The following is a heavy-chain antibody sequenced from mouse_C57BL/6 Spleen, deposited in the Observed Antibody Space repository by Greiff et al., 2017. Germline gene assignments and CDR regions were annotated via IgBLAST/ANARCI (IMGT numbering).Heavy chain of an antibody. Sequence: QVQLQQSGAELVRPGASVTLSCKASGYTFTDYEMHWVKQTPVHGLEWIGAIDPETGGTAYNQTFKGKAILTADKSSSTAYMELRSLTSEDSAVYYCTRDGYSYYFDYWGQGTTLTVSS. CDR1: GYTFTDYE. J-gene: IGHJ2*01. CDR2: IDPETGGT. V-gene: IGHV1-15*01. CDR3: TRDGYSYYFDY. D-gene: IGHD2-3*01.